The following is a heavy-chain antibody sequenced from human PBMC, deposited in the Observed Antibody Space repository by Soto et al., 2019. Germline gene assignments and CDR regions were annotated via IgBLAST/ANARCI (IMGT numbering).Heavy chain of an antibody. V-gene: IGHV4-34*01. CDR2: INHSGST. D-gene: IGHD3-3*01. J-gene: IGHJ6*02. CDR3: ARLNFRNYAFWSGSKGMDF. Sequence: XETLSLPCAVYGGSFSCYNWSWIRHPPGKGLEWIGEINHSGSTNYNPSLKSRVTISVDTSKNQFSLKLSSVTAEDMAVYYCARLNFRNYAFWSGSKGMDFWGPGTTVTVSS. CDR1: GGSFSCYN.